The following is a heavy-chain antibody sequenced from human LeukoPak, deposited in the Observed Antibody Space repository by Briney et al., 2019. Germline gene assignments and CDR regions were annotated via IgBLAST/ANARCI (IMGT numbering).Heavy chain of an antibody. J-gene: IGHJ4*02. CDR2: INWNGDST. CDR1: GFTFEDYA. D-gene: IGHD7-27*01. V-gene: IGHV3-20*04. CDR3: ARGPLTGSMLGDFDY. Sequence: GGSLRLSCAASGFTFEDYAMHWVRQAPGKGLEWVSGINWNGDSTDYADSVKGRFTISRDNARNSLYVQMNSLRAEDTALYYCARGPLTGSMLGDFDYWGQGTLVTVSS.